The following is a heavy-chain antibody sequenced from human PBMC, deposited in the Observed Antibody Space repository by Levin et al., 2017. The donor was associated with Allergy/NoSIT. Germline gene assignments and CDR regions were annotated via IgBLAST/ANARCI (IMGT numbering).Heavy chain of an antibody. CDR2: ISGSGTYI. CDR1: GFSLSGYS. CDR3: ARDQGLA. Sequence: GESLKISCVASGFSLSGYSMNWVCQAPGKGLEWVSTISGSGTYINYVDSVKGRFAISRDDGKNSVYLQMNSLRDEDTAVYYCARDQGLAWGQGVLVTVSS. J-gene: IGHJ5*02. V-gene: IGHV3-21*04.